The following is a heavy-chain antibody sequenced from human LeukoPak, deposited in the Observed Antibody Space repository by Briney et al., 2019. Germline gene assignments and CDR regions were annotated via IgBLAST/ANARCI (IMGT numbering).Heavy chain of an antibody. CDR3: ARGYDIDV. V-gene: IGHV4-59*01. CDR1: GGSISNYY. Sequence: PSETLSLTCTVSGGSISNYYWSWIRQPPGKALQWIGYIYYTGTTKYNPSLKSRATISLDTSKNQFSLKLTSVTAADTALFFCARGYDIDVWGQGTRSPSP. J-gene: IGHJ6*02. CDR2: IYYTGTT.